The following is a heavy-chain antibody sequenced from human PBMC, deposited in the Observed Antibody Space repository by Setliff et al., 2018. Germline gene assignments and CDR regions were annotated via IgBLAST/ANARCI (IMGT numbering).Heavy chain of an antibody. D-gene: IGHD3-3*01. CDR1: GFTFSSYW. J-gene: IGHJ6*03. CDR2: INQDGSQK. CDR3: SRGSRFYFGYYGNYFFHHMGV. V-gene: IGHV3-7*03. Sequence: GGSLRLSCAASGFTFSSYWMAWVRQAPGKGLEWVANINQDGSQKYYVDSVKGRITSSRDNAKNSLYLQVNSLRVEETALYYCSRGSRFYFGYYGNYFFHHMGVWGKGTTVTASS.